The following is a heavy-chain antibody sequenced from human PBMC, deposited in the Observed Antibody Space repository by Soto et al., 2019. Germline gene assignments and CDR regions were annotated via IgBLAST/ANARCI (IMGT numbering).Heavy chain of an antibody. Sequence: GGSLRLSFAASGFTFSSYAMSWVRQAPGKGLEWVSAISGSGGSTYYADSVKGRFTISRDNSKNTLYLQMTSLRAEDTAVYYCAKDVRVTTPTHFDYWGQGTLVTVSS. J-gene: IGHJ4*02. CDR3: AKDVRVTTPTHFDY. CDR1: GFTFSSYA. CDR2: ISGSGGST. V-gene: IGHV3-23*01. D-gene: IGHD2-15*01.